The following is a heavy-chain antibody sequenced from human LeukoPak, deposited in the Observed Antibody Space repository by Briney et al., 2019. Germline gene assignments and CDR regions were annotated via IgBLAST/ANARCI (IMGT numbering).Heavy chain of an antibody. CDR1: AFTFSSYG. CDR2: ISYDGSDK. Sequence: PGGSLRLSCAASAFTFSSYGMRWVRQAPGKGLEWVALISYDGSDKYYADSVKGRFTISRDNSKNTLYLQMNSLRAEDTAVYYCARQTRLWFGDFDYWGQGTLVTVSS. D-gene: IGHD3-10*01. V-gene: IGHV3-30*03. J-gene: IGHJ4*02. CDR3: ARQTRLWFGDFDY.